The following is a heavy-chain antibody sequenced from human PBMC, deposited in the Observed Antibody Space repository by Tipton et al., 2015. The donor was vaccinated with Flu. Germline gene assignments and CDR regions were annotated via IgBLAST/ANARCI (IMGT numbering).Heavy chain of an antibody. Sequence: SGFTFSSYGMHWVRQAPGKGLEWVAVIWYDGSNKYYADSVKGRFTISRDNPKNTLYLQMNSLRAEDTAMYYCATDYSDYPYWGQGTLVTVSS. CDR2: IWYDGSNK. CDR3: ATDYSDYPY. D-gene: IGHD4-11*01. J-gene: IGHJ4*02. CDR1: GFTFSSYG. V-gene: IGHV3-33*01.